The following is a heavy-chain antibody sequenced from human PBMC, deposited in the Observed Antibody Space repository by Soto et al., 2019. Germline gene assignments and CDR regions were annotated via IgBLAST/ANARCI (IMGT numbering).Heavy chain of an antibody. J-gene: IGHJ4*02. V-gene: IGHV3-23*01. CDR2: ISGSGGSI. D-gene: IGHD6-13*01. CDR1: GFTFGIYA. CDR3: ARVAPEYSSTPRRFDF. Sequence: EVQLLESGGGLVQPGGSLRLSCAASGFTFGIYARSWVRQAPGKGLEWVSSISGSGGSIYYAHSVKGRFTISRDKTKNTLDLQMNSLRAEDTAVYHSARVAPEYSSTPRRFDFWGQGTLVTVSS.